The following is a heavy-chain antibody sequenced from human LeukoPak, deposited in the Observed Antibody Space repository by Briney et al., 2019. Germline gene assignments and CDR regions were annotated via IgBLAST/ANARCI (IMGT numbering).Heavy chain of an antibody. CDR1: GYTLTDYY. Sequence: ASVKVSCKASGYTLTDYYMHWVRQAPGQGLEWMGWINPNSGGTNYAQNFQGRVTMTRDTSISTAYMELSRLTSDDTAVYYCARVRSSGAFDIWGQGTRVTVSS. CDR2: INPNSGGT. V-gene: IGHV1-2*02. D-gene: IGHD3-10*01. J-gene: IGHJ3*02. CDR3: ARVRSSGAFDI.